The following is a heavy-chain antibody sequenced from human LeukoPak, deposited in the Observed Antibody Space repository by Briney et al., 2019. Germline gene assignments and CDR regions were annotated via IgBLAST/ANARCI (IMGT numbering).Heavy chain of an antibody. CDR2: ISGSGSST. CDR3: AKAQGRFGSFDY. V-gene: IGHV3-23*01. D-gene: IGHD3-10*01. CDR1: GFPFSNYA. J-gene: IGHJ4*02. Sequence: PGGSLRLSCAASGFPFSNYALSWVRQAPGRGLEWVSTISGSGSSTYYADSVKGRFTISRDSSSNTVYVQMSSLRAEDMALYYCAKAQGRFGSFDYWGRGTLVTVSS.